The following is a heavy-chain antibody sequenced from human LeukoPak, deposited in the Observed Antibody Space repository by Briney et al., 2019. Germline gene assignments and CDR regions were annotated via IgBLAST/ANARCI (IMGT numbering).Heavy chain of an antibody. Sequence: GGSLRLSCAASGFTFSSYAMHWVRQAPGKGLEWVAVISYDGSNKYYADSVKGRFTISRDNSKNTLYLQMNSLRAEDTAVYYCARDPPGIVGATHFDYWGQGTLVTVSS. CDR3: ARDPPGIVGATHFDY. D-gene: IGHD1-26*01. CDR2: ISYDGSNK. CDR1: GFTFSSYA. J-gene: IGHJ4*02. V-gene: IGHV3-30-3*01.